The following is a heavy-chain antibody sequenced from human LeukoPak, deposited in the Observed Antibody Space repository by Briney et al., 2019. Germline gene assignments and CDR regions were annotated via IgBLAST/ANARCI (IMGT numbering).Heavy chain of an antibody. CDR3: ARRSNSGSYLDYYFDY. J-gene: IGHJ4*02. CDR1: GFTFSSYA. D-gene: IGHD1-26*01. Sequence: PGRSLRLSCAASGFTFSSYAMHWVRQAPGKGLEWVAAISYDGSNKYYADSVKGRFTISRDNSKNTLYLQMNSLRAEDTAVYYCARRSNSGSYLDYYFDYWGQGTLVTVSS. V-gene: IGHV3-30-3*01. CDR2: ISYDGSNK.